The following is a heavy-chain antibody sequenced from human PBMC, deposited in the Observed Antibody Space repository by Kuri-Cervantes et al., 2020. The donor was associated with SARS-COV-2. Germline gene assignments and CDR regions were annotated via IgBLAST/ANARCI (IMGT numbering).Heavy chain of an antibody. CDR3: ASPPMEQLVEGGLEYFQH. CDR1: GGSFSGYY. V-gene: IGHV4-34*01. D-gene: IGHD6-13*01. J-gene: IGHJ1*01. Sequence: SETLSLTCAVYGGSFSGYYWSWIRQPPGKGLGWIGGINHSGSTNYNPSLKSRVTISVDTSKNQFSLKLSSVTAADTAVYYCASPPMEQLVEGGLEYFQHWGQGTLVTVSS. CDR2: INHSGST.